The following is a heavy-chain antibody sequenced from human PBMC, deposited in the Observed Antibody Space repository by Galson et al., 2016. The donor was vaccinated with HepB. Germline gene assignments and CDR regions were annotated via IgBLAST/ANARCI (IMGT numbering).Heavy chain of an antibody. V-gene: IGHV3-21*01. CDR2: ISSSSDYI. J-gene: IGHJ4*02. CDR1: GFSFSTYI. D-gene: IGHD6-19*01. CDR3: TGGETLQWLVSAY. Sequence: SLRLSCAASGFSFSTYIMNWVRQAPGKGLEWVSSISSSSDYIYYADSVKGRFTISRDNAENSLYLQMTSLRAEDTAVYYCTGGETLQWLVSAYWGQGTLVTVSS.